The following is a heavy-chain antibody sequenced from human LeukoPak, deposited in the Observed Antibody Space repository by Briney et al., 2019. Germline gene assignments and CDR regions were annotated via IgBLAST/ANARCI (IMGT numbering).Heavy chain of an antibody. Sequence: ASVKVSCKVSGYTLTELSMHWVRQAPGKGLEWMGGFDPEDGETIYAQKFQGRVTMTEDTSTDTAYMELSSLRSEDTAVYYCATCYSYGYYFDYWGQGTLVTVSS. V-gene: IGHV1-24*01. D-gene: IGHD5-18*01. J-gene: IGHJ4*02. CDR2: FDPEDGET. CDR1: GYTLTELS. CDR3: ATCYSYGYYFDY.